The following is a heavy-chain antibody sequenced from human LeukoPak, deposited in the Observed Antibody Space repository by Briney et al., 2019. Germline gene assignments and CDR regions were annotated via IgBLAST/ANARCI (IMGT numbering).Heavy chain of an antibody. D-gene: IGHD2-21*02. CDR2: ISYDGTNK. V-gene: IGHV3-30-3*01. J-gene: IGHJ4*02. CDR1: GFTFGSYA. Sequence: GGSLRLSCAASGFTFGSYAMHWVRQAPGRGLEWVAGISYDGTNKYYADSVKGRFTVSRDNSKNTLYLQMNSLRTDDTAVYYCARESPACGEDCYFDYWGQGTLVTVSS. CDR3: ARESPACGEDCYFDY.